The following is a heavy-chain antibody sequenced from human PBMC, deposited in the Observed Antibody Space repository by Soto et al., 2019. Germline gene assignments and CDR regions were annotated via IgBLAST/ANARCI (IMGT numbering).Heavy chain of an antibody. Sequence: GSLRLSCAASGFTFSSYAMSWVRKAPGKGLEWVSAISGSGGSTYYADSVKGRFTISRDNSKNTLYLQMNSLRAEDTAVYYCAKSLSPEYSTAAEFDYWGQGTLVTVSS. D-gene: IGHD6-6*01. CDR1: GFTFSSYA. CDR2: ISGSGGST. V-gene: IGHV3-23*01. CDR3: AKSLSPEYSTAAEFDY. J-gene: IGHJ4*02.